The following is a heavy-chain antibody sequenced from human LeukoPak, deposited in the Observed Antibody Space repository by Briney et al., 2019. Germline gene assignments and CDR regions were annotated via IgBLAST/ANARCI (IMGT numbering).Heavy chain of an antibody. CDR2: ISKDAVHE. Sequence: PGRSLRLSCAASGFIFSDYAMHWVRQAPGKGLEWVAVISKDAVHEFYGDSMQGRFSISRDNSKTTVFLQMDRLTPDDTGLYYCARSDWNDVGSNYWGQGTPVTISS. V-gene: IGHV3-30*03. D-gene: IGHD1-1*01. CDR3: ARSDWNDVGSNY. CDR1: GFIFSDYA. J-gene: IGHJ4*02.